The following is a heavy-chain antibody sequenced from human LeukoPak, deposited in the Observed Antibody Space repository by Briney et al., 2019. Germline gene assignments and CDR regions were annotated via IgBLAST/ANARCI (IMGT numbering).Heavy chain of an antibody. Sequence: ASVKVSCKASGYTFTNYGISWVRQAPGQGLEWMGWISAYNGNTNYAQKVQGRVTMTTDTSTSTAYMELRSLRSDDTAVYYCARERWLRDSRFFDSWGQGTLVTVSS. CDR3: ARERWLRDSRFFDS. CDR2: ISAYNGNT. J-gene: IGHJ4*02. V-gene: IGHV1-18*01. D-gene: IGHD5-12*01. CDR1: GYTFTNYG.